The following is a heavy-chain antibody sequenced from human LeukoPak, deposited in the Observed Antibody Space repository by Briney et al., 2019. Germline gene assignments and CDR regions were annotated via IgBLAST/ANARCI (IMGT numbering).Heavy chain of an antibody. Sequence: GGSLRLSCAASGFTFSGYAMNWVRQAPGKGLEWVSLIFASGSTTKYADSVKGRFTISRDNSKNTLYLQMNSLRAEDTAVYYCAKGSGSYYEGYFDDWGQGTLVTVSS. CDR2: IFASGSTT. V-gene: IGHV3-23*05. J-gene: IGHJ4*02. CDR1: GFTFSGYA. CDR3: AKGSGSYYEGYFDD. D-gene: IGHD1-26*01.